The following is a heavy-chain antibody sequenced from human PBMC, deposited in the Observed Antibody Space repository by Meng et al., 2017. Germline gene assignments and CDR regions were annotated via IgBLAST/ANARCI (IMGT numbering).Heavy chain of an antibody. Sequence: ASVKVSCKASGYTFTGYYMHWVRQAPGQGLEWMGRINPNSGGTNYAQKFQGRVTMTRDTSISTAYMELSSLRSEDTAVYYCASLPMATIGGYWGQGTLVTVSS. CDR3: ASLPMATIGGY. J-gene: IGHJ4*02. D-gene: IGHD5-24*01. CDR1: GYTFTGYY. V-gene: IGHV1-2*06. CDR2: INPNSGGT.